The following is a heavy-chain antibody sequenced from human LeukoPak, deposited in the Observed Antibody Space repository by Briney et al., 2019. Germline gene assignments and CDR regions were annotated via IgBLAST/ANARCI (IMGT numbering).Heavy chain of an antibody. CDR3: AKDFWSTYDAY. Sequence: GGSLRLSCAASGFTFSDFGMHWVRQAPGKGLEWVAYIRNDGGTRMYADSVKGRFTISRDDSKNTLSLQMNSLRAEDTALYYCAKDFWSTYDAYWGQGPVVTVSS. V-gene: IGHV3-30*02. CDR2: IRNDGGTR. CDR1: GFTFSDFG. D-gene: IGHD3-3*01. J-gene: IGHJ4*02.